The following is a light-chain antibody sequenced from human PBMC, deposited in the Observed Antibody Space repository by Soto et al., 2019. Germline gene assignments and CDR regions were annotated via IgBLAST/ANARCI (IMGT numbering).Light chain of an antibody. CDR3: QQRNNWPPDIT. Sequence: EIVLTQSPVTLSLSPGDRATLSCRASQTVSTYLAWYQQKPGQAPRLLIYDASNRATGIPARFSGSGSGTYFTLTISSLEHEDFAVYYCQQRNNWPPDITFGQGTLLDIK. V-gene: IGKV3-11*01. CDR1: QTVSTY. CDR2: DAS. J-gene: IGKJ5*01.